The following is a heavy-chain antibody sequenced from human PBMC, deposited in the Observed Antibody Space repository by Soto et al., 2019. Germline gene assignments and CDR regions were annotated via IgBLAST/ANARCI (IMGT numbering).Heavy chain of an antibody. J-gene: IGHJ4*02. D-gene: IGHD3-10*01. CDR3: ARGGGGYYVDY. Sequence: SETLSLTCAVYGGSFSGYYWSWIRQPPGKGREWIGEINHSGSTNYNPSLKSRVTISVDTSKNQFSLKLSSVTAADTAVYYCARGGGGYYVDYWGQGTLVTVSS. CDR2: INHSGST. CDR1: GGSFSGYY. V-gene: IGHV4-34*01.